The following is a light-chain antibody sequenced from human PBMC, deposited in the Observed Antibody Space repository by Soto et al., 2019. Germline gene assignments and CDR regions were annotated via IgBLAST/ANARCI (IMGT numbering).Light chain of an antibody. J-gene: IGKJ5*01. CDR3: QESYSIPIS. Sequence: DIQMTQSPSSLSASVGDRVTITCRVSQSISTYLNWYQHKLGKAPKLLIYAASTLYSGVPSRFSGSGSGTDFTLTISSLQPEDSATYFCQESYSIPISFGQGTRLEIK. CDR2: AAS. V-gene: IGKV1-39*01. CDR1: QSISTY.